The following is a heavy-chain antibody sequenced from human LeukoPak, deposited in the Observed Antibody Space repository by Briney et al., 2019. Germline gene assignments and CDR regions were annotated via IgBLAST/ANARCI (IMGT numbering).Heavy chain of an antibody. J-gene: IGHJ4*02. V-gene: IGHV4-4*07. D-gene: IGHD2/OR15-2a*01. Sequence: SETLSLTCTVSGASISSCYWNWIRQSAGKGLEWIGRIYSSGSTNYSPSLKSRVTMSVDTSKNQFSLKLTSLTAADTAVYFCARDTGNFAPDFWGQGTLVTVSS. CDR2: IYSSGST. CDR3: ARDTGNFAPDF. CDR1: GASISSCY.